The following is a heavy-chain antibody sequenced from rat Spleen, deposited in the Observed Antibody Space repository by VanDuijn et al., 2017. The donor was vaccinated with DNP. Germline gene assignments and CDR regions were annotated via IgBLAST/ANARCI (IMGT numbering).Heavy chain of an antibody. J-gene: IGHJ2*01. CDR2: TIGSGGNS. CDR3: ARGVYGGYLYFDY. Sequence: EVQLVESGGGLVQPGRSLKLSCVASGFTFNDYWRTWIRQVPGKGLEWVASTIGSGGNSSHPDSLKGKFTISRDNAKNTLYLQMNSLRSEDTATYYCARGVYGGYLYFDYWGQGVMVTVSS. CDR1: GFTFNDYW. D-gene: IGHD1-11*01. V-gene: IGHV5-31*01.